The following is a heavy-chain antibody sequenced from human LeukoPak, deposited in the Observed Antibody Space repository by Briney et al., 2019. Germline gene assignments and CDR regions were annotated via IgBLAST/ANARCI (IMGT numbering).Heavy chain of an antibody. J-gene: IGHJ6*03. Sequence: SETLSLTCTVSGGSISSYYWSWIRQPPGKGLEWIGYIYYSGSTNYNPSLKSRVTISVDTSKNQFPLKLSSVTAADTAVYYCARDGGYSYGYGYMDVWGKGTTVTVSS. CDR3: ARDGGYSYGYGYMDV. V-gene: IGHV4-59*01. CDR1: GGSISSYY. CDR2: IYYSGST. D-gene: IGHD5-18*01.